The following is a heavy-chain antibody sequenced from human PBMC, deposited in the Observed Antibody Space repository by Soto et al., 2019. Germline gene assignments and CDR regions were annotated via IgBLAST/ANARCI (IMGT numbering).Heavy chain of an antibody. J-gene: IGHJ4*02. CDR2: IYYSGST. CDR1: GGSIDSYY. CDR3: ARARATIAAAAIFDC. Sequence: PSETLSLTCTVSGGSIDSYYWSWIRQPPGKGLEWIGYIYYSGSTNYNPSLKSRVTISVDTSKNQFSLKLSSVTAADTAVYYCARARATIAAAAIFDCWGQGTLVTVSS. V-gene: IGHV4-59*12. D-gene: IGHD6-13*01.